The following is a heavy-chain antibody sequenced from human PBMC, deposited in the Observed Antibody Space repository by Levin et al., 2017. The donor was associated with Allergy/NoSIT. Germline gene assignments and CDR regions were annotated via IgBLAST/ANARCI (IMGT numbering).Heavy chain of an antibody. V-gene: IGHV3-30-3*02. D-gene: IGHD6-19*01. Sequence: GESLKISCAASGFTFSSYAMHWVRQAPGKGLEWVAVISYDGSNKYYADSVKGRFTISRDNSKNTLYLQMNSLRAEDTAVYYCAKNSGWGYYYYYGMDVWGQGTTVTVSS. CDR1: GFTFSSYA. CDR2: ISYDGSNK. J-gene: IGHJ6*02. CDR3: AKNSGWGYYYYYGMDV.